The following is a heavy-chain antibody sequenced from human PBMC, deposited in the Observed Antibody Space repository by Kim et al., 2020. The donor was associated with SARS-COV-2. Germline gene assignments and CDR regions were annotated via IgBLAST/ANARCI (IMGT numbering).Heavy chain of an antibody. D-gene: IGHD2-2*01. CDR2: IYYSGST. Sequence: SETLSLTCTVSGGSISSSSYYWGWIRQPPGKGLEWIGSIYYSGSTYYNPSLKSRVTISVDTSKNQFSLKLSSVTAADTAVYYCARGIALGKRGYCSSTSCYPDNWFDPWGQGTLVTVSS. CDR1: GGSISSSSYY. V-gene: IGHV4-39*01. J-gene: IGHJ5*02. CDR3: ARGIALGKRGYCSSTSCYPDNWFDP.